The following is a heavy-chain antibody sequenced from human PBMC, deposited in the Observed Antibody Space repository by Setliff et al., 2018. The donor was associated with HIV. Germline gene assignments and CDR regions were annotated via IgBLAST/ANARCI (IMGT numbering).Heavy chain of an antibody. D-gene: IGHD3-22*01. Sequence: ASVKVSCKTSGYTFISFGISWVRQAPGQGLEWMGWIAGHNGDTKYDQMLQGRVTVAADISTSTVYMELRSLRPDDTAMYYCVRDDNYFDTTGYHPYFDYWGQGTQVTVSS. CDR2: IAGHNGDT. V-gene: IGHV1-18*01. CDR3: VRDDNYFDTTGYHPYFDY. CDR1: GYTFISFG. J-gene: IGHJ4*02.